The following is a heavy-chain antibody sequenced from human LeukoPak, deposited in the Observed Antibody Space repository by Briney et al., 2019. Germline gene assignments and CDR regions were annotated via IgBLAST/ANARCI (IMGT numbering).Heavy chain of an antibody. J-gene: IGHJ5*02. D-gene: IGHD6-19*01. CDR1: GYPFNNYD. V-gene: IGHV1-2*02. Sequence: ASVKVSCKASGYPFNNYDINWVRQAPGQGLEWMGWINPNSGGTNYAQKFQGRVTMTRDTSISTAYMELSRLRSDDTAVYYCARDRAVAGTDWFDPWGQGTLVTVSS. CDR3: ARDRAVAGTDWFDP. CDR2: INPNSGGT.